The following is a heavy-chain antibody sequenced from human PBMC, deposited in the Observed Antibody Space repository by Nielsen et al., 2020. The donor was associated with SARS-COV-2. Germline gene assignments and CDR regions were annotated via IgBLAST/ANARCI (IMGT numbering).Heavy chain of an antibody. CDR2: IYHSGST. CDR3: ARLYSSSWYRYFDY. V-gene: IGHV4-30-2*01. J-gene: IGHJ4*02. CDR1: GGSVSSGSYY. D-gene: IGHD6-13*01. Sequence: LRLSCTVSGGSVSSGSYYWNWIRQPPGKGLEWIGYIYHSGSTYYNPSLKSRVTISVDRSKNQFSLKLSSVTAADTAVYYCARLYSSSWYRYFDYWGQGTLVTVSS.